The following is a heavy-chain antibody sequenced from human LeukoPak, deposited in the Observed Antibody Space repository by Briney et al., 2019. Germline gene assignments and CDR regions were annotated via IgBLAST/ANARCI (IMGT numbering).Heavy chain of an antibody. J-gene: IGHJ3*02. CDR1: GFTVSSNY. CDR2: IYRGGST. D-gene: IGHD3-22*01. Sequence: GGSLRLSCAASGFTVSSNYMSWVRQAPGKGLEWVSPIYRGGSTYYADSVKSRFIISRDDYKHTLQLQLNSIRAEDTAVYYCAKDMRDAGITMIVVGAFDIWGQGTMVTVSS. V-gene: IGHV3-53*01. CDR3: AKDMRDAGITMIVVGAFDI.